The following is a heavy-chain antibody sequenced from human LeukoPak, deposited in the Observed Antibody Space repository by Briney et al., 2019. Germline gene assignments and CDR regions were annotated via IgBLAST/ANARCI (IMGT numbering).Heavy chain of an antibody. CDR3: AKDLRSGSNYGFFDY. D-gene: IGHD3-10*01. V-gene: IGHV3-23*01. CDR2: ISAGGGGT. Sequence: GGSLRLSCAASGFTLTSYAMGWVRQAPGKGLEWVSGISAGGGGTYYADSVKGRFTISRDNSKSTLYLQMNSLRAEDTAIYYCAKDLRSGSNYGFFDYWGQGTLVTVSS. J-gene: IGHJ4*02. CDR1: GFTLTSYA.